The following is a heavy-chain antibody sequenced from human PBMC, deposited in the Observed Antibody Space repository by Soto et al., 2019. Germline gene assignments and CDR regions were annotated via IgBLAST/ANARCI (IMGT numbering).Heavy chain of an antibody. Sequence: EVHLLEHGGQLVKPGGSLRLSCAAAGFTFRNFTMNWVRQAPGKGLVWVSGFISGDGDIFYSDSVNGRVTISRNNSKDMRLLQMSSLRVDDPAVYYCAEDRHPDGICTFYSWGQVTLVTVS. CDR3: AEDRHPDGICTFYS. V-gene: IGHV3-23*01. D-gene: IGHD2-8*01. CDR1: GFTFRNFT. J-gene: IGHJ5*01. CDR2: FISGDGDI.